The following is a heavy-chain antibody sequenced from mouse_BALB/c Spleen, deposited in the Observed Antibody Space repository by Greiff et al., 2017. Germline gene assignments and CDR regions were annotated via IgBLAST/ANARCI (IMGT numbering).Heavy chain of an antibody. CDR2: IWAGGST. CDR1: GFSLTSYG. CDR3: ARDNGNLYYYAMDY. J-gene: IGHJ4*01. D-gene: IGHD2-1*01. Sequence: VQLVESGPGLVAPSQSLSITCTVSGFSLTSYGVHWVRQPPGKGLEWLGVIWAGGSTNYNSALKSRLSISKDNSKSQVFLKMNSLQTDDTARYYCARDNGNLYYYAMDYWGQGTSVTVSS. V-gene: IGHV2-9*02.